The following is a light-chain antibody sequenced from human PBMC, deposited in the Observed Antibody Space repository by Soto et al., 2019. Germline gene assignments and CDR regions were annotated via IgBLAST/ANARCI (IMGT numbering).Light chain of an antibody. CDR3: CSYAGSYV. CDR2: DVS. Sequence: QSALTQPRSVSGSPGQSVTISCTGTSSDVGGYNYVSWYQQHPGKAPKLMIYDVSKRPSGVPDRFSGSKSGNTASLTISGLQAEYEADYYCCSYAGSYVCGTGTKLTVL. V-gene: IGLV2-11*01. J-gene: IGLJ1*01. CDR1: SSDVGGYNY.